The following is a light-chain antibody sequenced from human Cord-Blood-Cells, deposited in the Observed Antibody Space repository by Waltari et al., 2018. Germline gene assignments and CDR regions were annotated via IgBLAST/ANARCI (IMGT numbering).Light chain of an antibody. CDR1: SSDVGGYNY. CDR2: DVS. V-gene: IGLV2-14*01. J-gene: IGLJ3*02. Sequence: QSALTQPASVSGSPGQSFTISCTGTSSDVGGYNYVSWYQQHPGKAPKLMIFDVSKRPSGVYKHFSGSKSGNTASLTISGLQAEDEADYYCSSYTSSSTWVFCGGTKLTVL. CDR3: SSYTSSSTWV.